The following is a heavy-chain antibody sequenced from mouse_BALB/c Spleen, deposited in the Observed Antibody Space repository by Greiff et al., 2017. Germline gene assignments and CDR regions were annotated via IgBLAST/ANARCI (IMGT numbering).Heavy chain of an antibody. V-gene: IGHV5-4*02. CDR3: ARAGLGDAMDY. CDR2: ISDGGSYT. J-gene: IGHJ4*01. CDR1: GFTFSDYY. Sequence: EVQLVESGGGLVKPGGSLKLSCAASGFTFSDYYMYWVRQTPEKRLEWVATISDGGSYTYYPDSVKGRFTISRDNAKNNLYLRMSSLKSEDTAMYYCARAGLGDAMDYWGQGTSVTVSS. D-gene: IGHD4-1*01.